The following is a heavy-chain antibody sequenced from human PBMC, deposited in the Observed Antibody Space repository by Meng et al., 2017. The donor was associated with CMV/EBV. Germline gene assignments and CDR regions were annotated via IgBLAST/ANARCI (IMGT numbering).Heavy chain of an antibody. V-gene: IGHV3-21*01. CDR1: GFTFSSYS. CDR3: ARTKQLVRFDY. J-gene: IGHJ4*02. Sequence: GGSLRLSCAASGFTFSSYSLNWVRQAPGKGLEWVSSISSSSSYIYYADSVKGRFTISRDNAKNSLYLQMNSLRAEDTAVYYCARTKQLVRFDYWGQGTLVTVSS. D-gene: IGHD6-13*01. CDR2: ISSSSSYI.